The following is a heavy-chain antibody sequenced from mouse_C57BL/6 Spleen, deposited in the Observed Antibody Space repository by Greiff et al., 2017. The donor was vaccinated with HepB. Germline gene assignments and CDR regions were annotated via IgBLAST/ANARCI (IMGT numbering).Heavy chain of an antibody. CDR3: ARGGTGKEENYFDY. D-gene: IGHD4-1*01. Sequence: VQLQQPGAELVMPGASVKLSCKASGYTFTSYWMHWVKQRPGHGLEWIGEIDPSDSYTNYNQKFKGKSTLTVDKSSSTAYMQLSSLTSEDSAVYYCARGGTGKEENYFDYWGQGTTLTVSS. CDR2: IDPSDSYT. V-gene: IGHV1-69*01. J-gene: IGHJ2*01. CDR1: GYTFTSYW.